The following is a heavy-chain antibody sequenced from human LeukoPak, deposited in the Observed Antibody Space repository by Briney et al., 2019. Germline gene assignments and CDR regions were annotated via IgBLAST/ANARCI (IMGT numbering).Heavy chain of an antibody. Sequence: ASVKVSCKASGYTFTSYDINWVRQATGRGLEWMGWMNPNSGNTGYAQKFQGRVTMTRNTSISTAYMELSSLRSEDTAVYYCARGQYYYGSGSYYRAPYYGMDVWGQGTTVTVS. J-gene: IGHJ6*02. CDR3: ARGQYYYGSGSYYRAPYYGMDV. V-gene: IGHV1-8*01. CDR1: GYTFTSYD. CDR2: MNPNSGNT. D-gene: IGHD3-10*01.